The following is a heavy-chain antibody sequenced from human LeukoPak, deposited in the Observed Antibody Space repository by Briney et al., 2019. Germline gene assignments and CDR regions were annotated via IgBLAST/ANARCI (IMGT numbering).Heavy chain of an antibody. CDR3: ARDRLGYCSSTSCRRLDY. CDR1: GFTFSSYE. D-gene: IGHD2-2*01. V-gene: IGHV3-48*03. CDR2: ISSSGSTI. Sequence: GGSLRLSCAASGFTFSSYEMNWVRQAPGKGLEWVSYISSSGSTIYYADSVKGRFTISRDNAKNSLYLQMNSLRAEDTAVYYCARDRLGYCSSTSCRRLDYWGQGTLVTVSS. J-gene: IGHJ4*02.